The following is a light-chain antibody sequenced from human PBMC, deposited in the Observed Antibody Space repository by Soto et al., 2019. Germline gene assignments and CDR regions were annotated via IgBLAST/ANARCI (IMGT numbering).Light chain of an antibody. CDR2: KAS. V-gene: IGKV1-5*03. J-gene: IGKJ3*01. CDR3: QQYNNYLFT. CDR1: QSISSW. Sequence: DIQMTQSPSTLSASVGDRVTITCRASQSISSWLAWYQQKPGEAPKLLIYKASSLESGVPSRFSGSGSGTEFTLTISSLQPDDVATYYCQQYNNYLFTFGPGTKVDIK.